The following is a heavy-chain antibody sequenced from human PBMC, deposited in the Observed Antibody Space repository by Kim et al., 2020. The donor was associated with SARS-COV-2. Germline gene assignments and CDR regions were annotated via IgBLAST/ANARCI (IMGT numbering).Heavy chain of an antibody. Sequence: GGSLRLSCAASGFTFSNAWMSWVRQAPGKGLEWVGRNTSTPESGNTEYAAPVKGRFTISRDDSKNTLYLQMNSLKTEDTAVYYCTTTYYYDSSGYYPYYYYGMEVWGQGTTVTVSS. V-gene: IGHV3-15*01. CDR3: TTTYYYDSSGYYPYYYYGMEV. J-gene: IGHJ6*02. CDR1: GFTFSNAW. D-gene: IGHD3-22*01. CDR2: NTSTPESGNT.